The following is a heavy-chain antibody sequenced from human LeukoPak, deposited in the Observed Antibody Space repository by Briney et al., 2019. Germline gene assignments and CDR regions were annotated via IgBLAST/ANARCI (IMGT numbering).Heavy chain of an antibody. CDR3: ARHLSGVPEYFQH. CDR1: GGSISSYY. D-gene: IGHD6-25*01. J-gene: IGHJ1*01. Sequence: SETLSLTCTVSGGSISSYYWSWIRQPPGKGLEWIGYIYYLGSTNYNPSLKSRVTISVDTSKNQFSLKLRSVTAADTAVYYCARHLSGVPEYFQHWGQGTLVTVSS. V-gene: IGHV4-59*08. CDR2: IYYLGST.